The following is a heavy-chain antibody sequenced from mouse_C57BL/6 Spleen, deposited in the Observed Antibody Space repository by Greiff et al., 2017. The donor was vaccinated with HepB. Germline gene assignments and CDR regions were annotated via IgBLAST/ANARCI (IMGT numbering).Heavy chain of an antibody. CDR3: ARGYDYDGFDY. CDR1: GYTFTSYW. J-gene: IGHJ2*01. V-gene: IGHV1-69*01. D-gene: IGHD2-4*01. Sequence: VQLQQPGAELVMPGASVKLSCKASGYTFTSYWMHWVKQRPGQGLEWIGEIDPSDSYTNYNQKFKGKSTLTVDKSSSTAYMQLSSLTSEDSAVYYCARGYDYDGFDYWGQGTTLTVSS. CDR2: IDPSDSYT.